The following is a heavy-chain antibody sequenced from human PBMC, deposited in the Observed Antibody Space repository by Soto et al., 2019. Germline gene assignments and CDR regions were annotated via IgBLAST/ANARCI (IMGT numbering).Heavy chain of an antibody. V-gene: IGHV4-39*01. Sequence: SETLSLTCTVSGGSISSSSYYWGWIRQPPGKGLEGIGSIYYSGSTYYNPSLKSRVTISVDTSKNQFSLKLSSVTAADTAVYYCARRHWGPSDAFDIWGQGTMVTVSS. CDR3: ARRHWGPSDAFDI. CDR2: IYYSGST. CDR1: GGSISSSSYY. J-gene: IGHJ3*02. D-gene: IGHD7-27*01.